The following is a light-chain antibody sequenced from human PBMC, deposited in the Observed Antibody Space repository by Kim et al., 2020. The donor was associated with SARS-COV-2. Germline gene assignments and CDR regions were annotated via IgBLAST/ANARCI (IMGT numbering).Light chain of an antibody. CDR2: SNN. Sequence: PWQRIVITGSGSSSNIGSNTVNGYQQHPGTAPKLLIYSNNQRPSGVPDRFSDSKSGTSASLAISGLQSEDEADYYCAAWDDSLYVVFGGGTQLTVL. CDR3: AAWDDSLYVV. CDR1: SSNIGSNT. J-gene: IGLJ2*01. V-gene: IGLV1-44*01.